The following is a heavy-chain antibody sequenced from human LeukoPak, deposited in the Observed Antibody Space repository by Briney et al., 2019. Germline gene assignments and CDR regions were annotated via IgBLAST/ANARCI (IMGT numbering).Heavy chain of an antibody. J-gene: IGHJ3*02. Sequence: GRSLRLSCAASGFTFSSYGMHWVRQAPGKGLEWVAVISYDGSNKYYADSVKGRFTISRDNAKNSLYLQMNSLRAEDTAMYYCARGRVGQWLVDAFDIWGQGTMVTVSS. CDR1: GFTFSSYG. CDR2: ISYDGSNK. D-gene: IGHD6-19*01. CDR3: ARGRVGQWLVDAFDI. V-gene: IGHV3-30*03.